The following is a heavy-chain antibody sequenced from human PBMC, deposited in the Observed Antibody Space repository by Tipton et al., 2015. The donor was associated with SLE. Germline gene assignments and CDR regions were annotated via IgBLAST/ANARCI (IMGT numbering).Heavy chain of an antibody. Sequence: QSGAEVKKPGASVKVSCKASGYTFTSYCITWVRQAPGQGLEWMGWISGYNGNTNYAQKLQGRVTMTTDTSTSTAYMELRSLRSDDTAVYYCARLGDWDFYYHMDVWGKGTTVTVSS. J-gene: IGHJ6*03. V-gene: IGHV1-18*01. CDR2: ISGYNGNT. CDR1: GYTFTSYC. CDR3: ARLGDWDFYYHMDV. D-gene: IGHD3-16*01.